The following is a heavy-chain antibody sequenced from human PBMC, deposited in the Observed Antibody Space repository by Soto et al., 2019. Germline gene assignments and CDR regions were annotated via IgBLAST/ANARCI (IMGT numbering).Heavy chain of an antibody. CDR1: GFTFSSYA. CDR2: ISYDGSNK. Sequence: QVQLVESGGGVVQPGRSLRLSCAASGFTFSSYAMHWVRQAPGKGLEWVAVISYDGSNKYYADSVKGRFTISRDNSKNTLNLQMNSLRAEDTAVYYCARDGSAFDNWGQGTMVTVSS. J-gene: IGHJ3*02. D-gene: IGHD5-12*01. V-gene: IGHV3-30-3*01. CDR3: ARDGSAFDN.